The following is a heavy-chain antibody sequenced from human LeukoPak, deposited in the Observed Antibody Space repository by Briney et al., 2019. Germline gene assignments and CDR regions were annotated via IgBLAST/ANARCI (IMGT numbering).Heavy chain of an antibody. Sequence: GESLKISCRGSGYSFTTYWIGWVRQMPGKGLEWVGIIYPGDSDTRYRPSFQGKVTISADKSISAAYLQWSSLKASDTAMYYCARAGYSGYTFDYWGQGTLVTVSS. CDR2: IYPGDSDT. CDR1: GYSFTTYW. CDR3: ARAGYSGYTFDY. D-gene: IGHD5-12*01. V-gene: IGHV5-51*01. J-gene: IGHJ4*02.